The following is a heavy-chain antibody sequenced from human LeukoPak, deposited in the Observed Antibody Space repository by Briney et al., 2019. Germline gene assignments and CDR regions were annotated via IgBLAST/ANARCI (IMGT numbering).Heavy chain of an antibody. J-gene: IGHJ4*02. V-gene: IGHV3-7*01. CDR2: INQGGSDT. CDR1: GFPLNGYW. Sequence: PGGSLRLSFAASGFPLNGYWMSRVRPAPGKGLEWVANINQGGSDTYYVDSVKGRFTISTDNAKNSLYLQMNSLRVEDTAIYYCARDLFSGSYNGEDYWGQGTLVTVSS. D-gene: IGHD3-10*01. CDR3: ARDLFSGSYNGEDY.